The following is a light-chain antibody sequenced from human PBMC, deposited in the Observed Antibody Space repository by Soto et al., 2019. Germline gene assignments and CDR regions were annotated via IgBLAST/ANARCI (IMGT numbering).Light chain of an antibody. CDR3: CSYAGIYVV. CDR1: TSDVGGFDY. V-gene: IGLV2-11*01. J-gene: IGLJ2*01. Sequence: QSALTQPRSMSGSPGQSVTISCTGTTSDVGGFDYVSWYQRHPDKAPKLILFNVNERPAGVPDRFSGSKSGNTASLTISGLQAEDEADYFCCSYAGIYVVFGGGTQLTVL. CDR2: NVN.